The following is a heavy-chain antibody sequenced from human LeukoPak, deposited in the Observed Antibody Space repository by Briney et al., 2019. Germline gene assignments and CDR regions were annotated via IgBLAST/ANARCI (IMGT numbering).Heavy chain of an antibody. V-gene: IGHV3-72*01. Sequence: GGSLRLSCAASGFTFSDHYMDWVRQAPGKGLEWVGRTRNRANSYTTEYAASVKGRFIISRDDSRNSLYLQMNSLKTEDTAVYYCVRVTGTTWRESYFDYWGQGTLVTVSS. CDR3: VRVTGTTWRESYFDY. CDR2: TRNRANSYTT. D-gene: IGHD3-10*01. CDR1: GFTFSDHY. J-gene: IGHJ4*02.